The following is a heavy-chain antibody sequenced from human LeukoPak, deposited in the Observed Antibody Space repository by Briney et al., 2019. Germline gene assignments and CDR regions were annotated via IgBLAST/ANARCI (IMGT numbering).Heavy chain of an antibody. V-gene: IGHV3-23*01. CDR1: GFTFSSYA. D-gene: IGHD4-23*01. J-gene: IGHJ4*02. CDR3: ARDLDYGGKSNFDY. Sequence: GGSLRLSCAASGFTFSSYAMSWVRQAPGKGLEWVSAISGSGGSTYYADSVKGRFTISRDNSKNTLYLQMNSLRAEDTAVYYCARDLDYGGKSNFDYWGQGTLVTVSS. CDR2: ISGSGGST.